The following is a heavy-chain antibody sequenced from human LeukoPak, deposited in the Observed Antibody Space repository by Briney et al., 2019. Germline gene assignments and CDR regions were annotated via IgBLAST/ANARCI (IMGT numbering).Heavy chain of an antibody. Sequence: SETLSLTCTVSGGSISSSSYHWGWIRQPPGKGLEWIGSIYYSGSTYYNPSLKSRVTISVDTSKNQFSLKLSSVTAAATAVYYCASHPGGCFDPWGQGTLVTVSS. CDR2: IYYSGST. CDR1: GGSISSSSYH. CDR3: ASHPGGCFDP. J-gene: IGHJ5*02. V-gene: IGHV4-39*01.